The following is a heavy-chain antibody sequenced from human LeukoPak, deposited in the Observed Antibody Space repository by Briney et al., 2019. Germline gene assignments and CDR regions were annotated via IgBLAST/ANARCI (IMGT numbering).Heavy chain of an antibody. Sequence: SETLSLTCAVYGGSFSGYYWSWIRQPPGKGLEWIGEISHSGSTNYNPSLKSRVTISVDTSKNQFSLKLSSVTAADTAVYYCARGGGSGWHKYDYWGQGTLVTVSS. CDR3: ARGGGSGWHKYDY. J-gene: IGHJ4*02. V-gene: IGHV4-34*01. D-gene: IGHD6-19*01. CDR2: ISHSGST. CDR1: GGSFSGYY.